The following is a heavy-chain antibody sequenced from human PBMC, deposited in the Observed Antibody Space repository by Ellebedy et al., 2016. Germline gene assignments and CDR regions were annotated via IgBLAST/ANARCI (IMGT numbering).Heavy chain of an antibody. Sequence: SETLSLXXTVSGGSISSSSYYWGWIRQPPGKGLEWIGSIYYSGSTYYNPSLKSRVTISVDTSKNQFSLKLSSVTAADTAVYYCARSSGSYYGYYYYGMDVWGQGTTVTVSS. CDR1: GGSISSSSYY. V-gene: IGHV4-39*07. J-gene: IGHJ6*01. CDR3: ARSSGSYYGYYYYGMDV. D-gene: IGHD1-26*01. CDR2: IYYSGST.